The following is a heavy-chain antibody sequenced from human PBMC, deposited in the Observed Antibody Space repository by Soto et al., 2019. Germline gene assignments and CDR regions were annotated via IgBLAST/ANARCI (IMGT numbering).Heavy chain of an antibody. CDR3: ARHGDIVGATYYYYYYGMDV. CDR2: IYYSGST. D-gene: IGHD1-26*01. J-gene: IGHJ6*02. Sequence: SETLSLTCTVSGGSISSSSYYWGWIRQPPGKGLEWIGSIYYSGSTYYNPSLKSRVTISVDTSKNQFSLKLSSVTAADTAVYYCARHGDIVGATYYYYYYGMDVWGQGTTVTVSS. V-gene: IGHV4-39*01. CDR1: GGSISSSSYY.